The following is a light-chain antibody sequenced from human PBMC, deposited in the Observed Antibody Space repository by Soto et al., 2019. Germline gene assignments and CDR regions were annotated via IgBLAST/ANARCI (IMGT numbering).Light chain of an antibody. Sequence: QSALTQVASVSWSPGQSITISCTGSSSDVWTFNVVSCYQQHPCKAPRLLIYEVIKRPSGVSNRFSGCKSGNTASLTISGRQAEDEADYYCYSYAGSSVYVLGTGTKVTVL. CDR1: SSDVWTFNV. CDR3: YSYAGSSVYV. J-gene: IGLJ1*01. V-gene: IGLV2-23*02. CDR2: EVI.